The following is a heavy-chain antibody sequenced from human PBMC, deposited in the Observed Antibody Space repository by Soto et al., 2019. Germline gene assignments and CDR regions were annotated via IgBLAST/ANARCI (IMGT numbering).Heavy chain of an antibody. CDR2: ISGSGGST. CDR3: AKENGSSSSCFEFDY. V-gene: IGHV3-23*01. CDR1: GFTFSSYA. Sequence: EVQLLESGGGLVQPGGSLRLSCAASGFTFSSYAMSWVRQAPGKGLEWVSAISGSGGSTYYADSVKGRFTSSRDNSKNTLYLQMTSLRAEDTAVYYCAKENGSSSSCFEFDYWGQGTLVTVSS. D-gene: IGHD6-13*01. J-gene: IGHJ4*02.